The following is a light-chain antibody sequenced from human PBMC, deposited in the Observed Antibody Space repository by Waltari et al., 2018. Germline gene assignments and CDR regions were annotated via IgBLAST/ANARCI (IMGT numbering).Light chain of an antibody. V-gene: IGLV3-19*01. CDR2: GKN. CDR1: SLRSYY. J-gene: IGLJ2*01. CDR3: LVWHSTIDHQGV. Sequence: SSELTQDPAVSVALGQTVRITCQGDSLRSYYASWYQQKPGQAPVLVIYGKNNRPSGIPDRFSGSSSGNTASLTISWVEAEDEADYDCLVWHSTIDHQGVFGGGTKLTVL.